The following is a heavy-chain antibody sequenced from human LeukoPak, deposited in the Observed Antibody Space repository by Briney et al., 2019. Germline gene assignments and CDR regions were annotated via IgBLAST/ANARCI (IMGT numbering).Heavy chain of an antibody. V-gene: IGHV4-59*11. CDR3: ARAHPAYSSSSGFDY. Sequence: SETLSLTCSVSIGSISSHYWSWIRQPPGKGPEWIGYILYTGSTSYNPSLRSRVTISVDTSKNQFSLRLNSLTAADTAVYFCARAHPAYSSSSGFDYWGQGTLVTVSS. J-gene: IGHJ4*02. D-gene: IGHD6-6*01. CDR1: IGSISSHY. CDR2: ILYTGST.